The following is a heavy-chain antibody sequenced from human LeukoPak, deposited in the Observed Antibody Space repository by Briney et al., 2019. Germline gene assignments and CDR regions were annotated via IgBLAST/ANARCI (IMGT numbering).Heavy chain of an antibody. J-gene: IGHJ4*02. Sequence: GGSLRLSCAASGFTFSSYWMHWVRQAPGKGLVWVSRINSDGSSTSYADSVKGRFTISRDNAKNTLYLQMNSLRAEDTAVYYCARDYYYDSSGYYLGCWGQGTLVTVSS. CDR2: INSDGSST. CDR1: GFTFSSYW. D-gene: IGHD3-22*01. V-gene: IGHV3-74*01. CDR3: ARDYYYDSSGYYLGC.